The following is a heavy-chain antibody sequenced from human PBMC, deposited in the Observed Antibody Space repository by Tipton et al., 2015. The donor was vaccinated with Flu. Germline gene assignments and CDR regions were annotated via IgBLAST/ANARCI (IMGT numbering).Heavy chain of an antibody. CDR3: ARRSYSNYVSEPKNWFDP. V-gene: IGHV4-61*02. D-gene: IGHD4-11*01. Sequence: GLVKPSQTLSLTCTVSGGSMRSGSFYWSWIRQPAGKGLEWIGNIFHTGNTYYNSSLKSRVSISVDRSKNQFSLKVSSVTAADTAVYYCARRSYSNYVSEPKNWFDPWGQGTLVTVSS. CDR1: GGSMRSGSFY. CDR2: IFHTGNT. J-gene: IGHJ5*02.